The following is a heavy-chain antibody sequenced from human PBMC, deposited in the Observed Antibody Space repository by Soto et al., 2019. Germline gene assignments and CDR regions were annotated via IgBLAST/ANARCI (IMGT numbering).Heavy chain of an antibody. J-gene: IGHJ4*02. Sequence: SETLSLTCTVSGGSINTFYWSWVRQPAGKGLEWIGRIFSSGSTSFNPSFKSRLSLSIDRTRNQFSLSLSSMTAADKAVYYCARGGGYDSFDFWGQGIQVTVSS. CDR2: IFSSGST. CDR1: GGSINTFY. D-gene: IGHD2-15*01. V-gene: IGHV4-4*07. CDR3: ARGGGYDSFDF.